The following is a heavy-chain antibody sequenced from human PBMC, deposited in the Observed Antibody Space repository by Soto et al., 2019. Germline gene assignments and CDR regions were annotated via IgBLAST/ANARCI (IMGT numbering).Heavy chain of an antibody. Sequence: QVQLVESGGGVVQPGRSLRLSCAASGFTFSSHGMHWVRQAPGKGLEWVAVISYDGSNKYYADSVKGRFTISRDNSKNTXXLQMNRLRAEDTAVYYCAKSLVGSYAAYSYYGMDVWGQGTTVTVSS. CDR2: ISYDGSNK. CDR3: AKSLVGSYAAYSYYGMDV. CDR1: GFTFSSHG. J-gene: IGHJ6*02. V-gene: IGHV3-30*18. D-gene: IGHD1-26*01.